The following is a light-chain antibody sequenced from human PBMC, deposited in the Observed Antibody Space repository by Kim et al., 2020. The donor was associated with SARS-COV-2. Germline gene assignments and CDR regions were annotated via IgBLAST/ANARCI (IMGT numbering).Light chain of an antibody. CDR3: QHRQT. V-gene: IGKV1-5*01. J-gene: IGKJ1*01. CDR2: DAS. CDR1: QYVTRG. Sequence: DIQMTPSPSTLPASVGDRVTITCRATQYVTRGLAWYQQKPGRAPKLLIYDASTLDRGVPSRFRGSGSGTEFTLTINSLQPDDFASYYCQHRQTFGQGTKVEIK.